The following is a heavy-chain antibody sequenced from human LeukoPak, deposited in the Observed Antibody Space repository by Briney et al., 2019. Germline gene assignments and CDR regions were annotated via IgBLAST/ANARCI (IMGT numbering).Heavy chain of an antibody. CDR2: IYYSGST. D-gene: IGHD6-13*01. Sequence: PSETLSLTCTVSGGSISSSSYYWGWIRQPPGKGLEWIGSIYYSGSTYYNPSLKSRVTISVDTSKNQFSLKLSSVTAADTAVYYCASLQRSSESSSWYQYYYYYYMDVWGKGTTVTVSS. CDR1: GGSISSSSYY. V-gene: IGHV4-39*07. CDR3: ASLQRSSESSSWYQYYYYYYMDV. J-gene: IGHJ6*03.